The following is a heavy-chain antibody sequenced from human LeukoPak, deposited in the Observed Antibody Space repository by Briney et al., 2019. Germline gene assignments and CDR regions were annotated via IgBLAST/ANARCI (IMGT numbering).Heavy chain of an antibody. Sequence: GGSLRLSCAASGFTFSSYGMHWVRQAPGKGLEWVAVIWYDGSNKYYADSVKGRFTISRDNSKNTLYLQMNSLKTEDTAVYYCTTVLSGYDYYFDYWGQGTLVTVSS. V-gene: IGHV3-33*01. CDR2: IWYDGSNK. J-gene: IGHJ4*02. CDR1: GFTFSSYG. D-gene: IGHD5-12*01. CDR3: TTVLSGYDYYFDY.